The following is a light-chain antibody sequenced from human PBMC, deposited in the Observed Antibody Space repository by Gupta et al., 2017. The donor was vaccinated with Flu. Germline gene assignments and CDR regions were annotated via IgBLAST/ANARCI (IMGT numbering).Light chain of an antibody. Sequence: ATISYTSRRGIVCCDNNTYLNWYHQRPGQSPKLLISWAFTRESGVPDRFSGRGSGTDFTLTISRLQAEDVAVYYCQQANNSPDTFGQGTKVEIK. CDR1: RRGIVCCDNNTY. V-gene: IGKV4-1*01. CDR2: WAF. J-gene: IGKJ1*01. CDR3: QQANNSPDT.